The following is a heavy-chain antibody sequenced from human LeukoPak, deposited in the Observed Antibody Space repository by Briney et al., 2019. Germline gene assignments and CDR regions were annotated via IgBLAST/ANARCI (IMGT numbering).Heavy chain of an antibody. CDR2: IIRIYGTA. J-gene: IGHJ4*02. D-gene: IGHD5-18*01. CDR3: AIQDTAMVSVFDY. Sequence: AASVKVSCKASGGTFSSYAISWVRQAPGPALEWMGGIIRIYGTASYAQKLQGRVTITTDESTSTAYMELSSLRSEDTAVYYCAIQDTAMVSVFDYWGQGTLVTVSS. CDR1: GGTFSSYA. V-gene: IGHV1-69*05.